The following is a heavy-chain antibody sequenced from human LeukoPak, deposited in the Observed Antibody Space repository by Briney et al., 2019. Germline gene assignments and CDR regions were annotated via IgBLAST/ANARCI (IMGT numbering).Heavy chain of an antibody. D-gene: IGHD3-16*01. CDR1: GYTFTRYY. Sequence: ASVKVSCKASGYTFTRYYMHWVRQVPGQGLEWMGIINPSGGSTGYAQKFQGRVTVTRDTSTSTVYMEVSSLRSEDTAAYYRARSPLSAFGEPDYWGQGTLVTVSS. CDR2: INPSGGST. CDR3: ARSPLSAFGEPDY. J-gene: IGHJ4*02. V-gene: IGHV1-46*01.